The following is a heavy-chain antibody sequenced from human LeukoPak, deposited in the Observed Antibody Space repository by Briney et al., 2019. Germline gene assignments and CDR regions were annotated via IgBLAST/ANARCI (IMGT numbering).Heavy chain of an antibody. CDR3: ARASGDYYDSSADAFDI. CDR2: IYHSGST. D-gene: IGHD3-22*01. J-gene: IGHJ3*02. CDR1: GGSISSGGYS. Sequence: SETLSLTCAVSGGSISSGGYSWSWIRQPPGKGLEWIGYIYHSGSTYYNPSLKSRVTISVDRSKNQFSLKLSSVTAADTAVHYCARASGDYYDSSADAFDIWGQGTMVTVSS. V-gene: IGHV4-30-2*01.